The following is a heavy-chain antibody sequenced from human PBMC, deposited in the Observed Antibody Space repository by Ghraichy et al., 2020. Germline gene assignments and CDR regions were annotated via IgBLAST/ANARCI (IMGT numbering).Heavy chain of an antibody. V-gene: IGHV4-59*01. D-gene: IGHD2-2*01. Sequence: SETLSLTCSVSGGSINNYYWSWIRQPPGKGPEWIGYVYYSGSINYNPSLKSRVTILVDTSKNHFSLKLNSVTAADTAVYYCARTPSRRGAMDVWGQGTTVTVSS. CDR1: GGSINNYY. CDR3: ARTPSRRGAMDV. CDR2: VYYSGSI. J-gene: IGHJ6*02.